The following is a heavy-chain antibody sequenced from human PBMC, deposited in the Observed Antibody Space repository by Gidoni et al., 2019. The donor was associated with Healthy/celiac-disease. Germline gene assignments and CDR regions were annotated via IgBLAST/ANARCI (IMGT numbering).Heavy chain of an antibody. CDR3: ARDRGYFDYYGMDV. V-gene: IGHV3-66*01. Sequence: EVQLVEPGGGLVQPGGSLRLSCAASGFTASSNYMSWVRQATGKGLEWVSVIYSGGSTYYADSVKGRFTISRDNSKNTLYLQMNSLRAEDTAVYYCARDRGYFDYYGMDVWGQGTTVTVSS. CDR2: IYSGGST. D-gene: IGHD3-10*01. CDR1: GFTASSNY. J-gene: IGHJ6*02.